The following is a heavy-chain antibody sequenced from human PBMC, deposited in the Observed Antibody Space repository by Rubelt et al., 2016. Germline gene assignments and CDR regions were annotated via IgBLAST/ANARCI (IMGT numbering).Heavy chain of an antibody. V-gene: IGHV4-59*01. J-gene: IGHJ4*02. CDR2: IYYSGST. CDR3: ARRWEGFDY. D-gene: IGHD1-26*01. Sequence: QVQLQESGPGLVKPSETLSLTCSVSGGSISSYYWSWIRQPPGKGLEWIGYIYYSGSTNYNPSLKSRVTISVDTSKNQFSLKLSSVTATDTAVYYCARRWEGFDYWGQGTLVTVSS. CDR1: GGSISSYY.